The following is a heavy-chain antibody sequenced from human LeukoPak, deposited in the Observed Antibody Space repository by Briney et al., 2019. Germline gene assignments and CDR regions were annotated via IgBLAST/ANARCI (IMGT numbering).Heavy chain of an antibody. J-gene: IGHJ4*02. D-gene: IGHD4-23*01. CDR1: GFTFSTYG. CDR3: ARANGGNNARFDY. V-gene: IGHV3-33*01. Sequence: GGSLRLSCAASGFTFSTYGMHWVRQAPGKGLEWVAVIWYDGSNKYYADSVKGRFTISRDNSKNTLYLQMNSLRAEDTAVYYCARANGGNNARFDYWGQGTLVTVSS. CDR2: IWYDGSNK.